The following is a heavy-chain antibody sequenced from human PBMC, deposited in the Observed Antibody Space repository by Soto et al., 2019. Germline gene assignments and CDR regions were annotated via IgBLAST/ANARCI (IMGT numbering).Heavy chain of an antibody. CDR3: TQDYYGSGSLFDY. D-gene: IGHD3-10*01. V-gene: IGHV3-15*01. J-gene: IGHJ4*02. Sequence: GGSLRLSCAASGFTFSNAWMSWVRQAPGKGLEWVCRIKSKTDGGTTDYAAPVKGIFTISRDDSKNTMYLQMNSLKTEDTAVYYCTQDYYGSGSLFDYWGQGTLVTVSS. CDR1: GFTFSNAW. CDR2: IKSKTDGGTT.